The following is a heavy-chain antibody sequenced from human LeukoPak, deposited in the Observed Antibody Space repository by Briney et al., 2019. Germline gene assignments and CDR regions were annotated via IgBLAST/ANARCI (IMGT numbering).Heavy chain of an antibody. CDR1: GGSFSGYY. CDR2: INHSGST. CDR3: ARGGRYFDWLPSLGWFDP. Sequence: SETLSLTCAVYGGSFSGYYWSWIRQPPGKGLEWIGEINHSGSTNYNPSLKRRVTISVDTSKNQFSLKLSSVTAADTAVYYCARGGRYFDWLPSLGWFDPWGQGTLVTVSS. D-gene: IGHD3-9*01. V-gene: IGHV4-34*01. J-gene: IGHJ5*02.